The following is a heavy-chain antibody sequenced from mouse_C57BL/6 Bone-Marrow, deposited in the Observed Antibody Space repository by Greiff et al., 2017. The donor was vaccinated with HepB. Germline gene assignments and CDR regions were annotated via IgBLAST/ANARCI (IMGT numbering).Heavy chain of an antibody. Sequence: QVQLQQPGAELVRPGSSVKLSCKASGYTFTSYWMHWVKQRPIQGLEWIGNIDPSDSETHYNQKFKDKATLTVDKSSSTAYMQLSSLTSEDSAVYYCARLRDGYCWYFDVWGTGTTVTVSS. J-gene: IGHJ1*03. D-gene: IGHD2-3*01. CDR2: IDPSDSET. CDR1: GYTFTSYW. CDR3: ARLRDGYCWYFDV. V-gene: IGHV1-52*01.